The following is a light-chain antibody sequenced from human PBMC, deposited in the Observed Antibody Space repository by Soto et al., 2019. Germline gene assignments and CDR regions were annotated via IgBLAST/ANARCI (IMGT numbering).Light chain of an antibody. J-gene: IGLJ1*01. CDR2: EVT. CDR1: SSDVGGYNY. V-gene: IGLV2-8*01. Sequence: QSVLTQPPSASGSPGQSVAISCTGTSSDVGGYNYVSWYQQHPGKAPKLMIYEVTKRPSGVPDRFSGSKSGNTASLTVSGLQAEDEADYYSSSYAGSSNVFGTGTKVTLL. CDR3: SSYAGSSNV.